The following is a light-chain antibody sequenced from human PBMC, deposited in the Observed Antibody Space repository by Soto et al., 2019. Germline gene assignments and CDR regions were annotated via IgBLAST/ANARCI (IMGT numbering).Light chain of an antibody. CDR3: QPYYSSRT. V-gene: IGKV3-20*01. CDR1: QSVGSRW. CDR2: GGS. Sequence: EIVLTQSPGTVSLSPGERATLSCRASQSVGSRWLAWYQQKPGQAPRVLIYGGSNRATGIPDRFSGSGSGTDFTLIISRLEPEDFAVYYCQPYYSSRTFVQGTNVEMK. J-gene: IGKJ1*01.